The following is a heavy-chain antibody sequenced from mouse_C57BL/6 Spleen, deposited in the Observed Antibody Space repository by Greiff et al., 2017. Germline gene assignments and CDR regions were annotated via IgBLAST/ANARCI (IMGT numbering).Heavy chain of an antibody. CDR1: GFTFSSYA. J-gene: IGHJ2*01. V-gene: IGHV5-9-1*02. D-gene: IGHD1-1*01. Sequence: EVQLVESGEGLVKPGGSLKLSCATSGFTFSSYAMSWVRQTPEKRLEWVAYISSGGDYIYYADTVKGRFTISRDNARNTLYLQMSSLKSEDTAMYYCTRDNGSSYQYYFDYWGQGTTLTVSS. CDR3: TRDNGSSYQYYFDY. CDR2: ISSGGDYI.